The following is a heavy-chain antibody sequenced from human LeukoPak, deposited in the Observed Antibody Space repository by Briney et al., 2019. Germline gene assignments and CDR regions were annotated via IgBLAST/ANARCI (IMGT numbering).Heavy chain of an antibody. CDR3: ARGKAKDYGDSNWFDP. J-gene: IGHJ5*02. D-gene: IGHD4-17*01. CDR1: GGSFSGYY. CDR2: INHSGST. V-gene: IGHV4-34*01. Sequence: PSETLSLTCAVYGGSFSGYYWSWIRQPPGKGLEWIGEINHSGSTNYNPSLKSRVTISVDTSKNQFSLKLSSVTAADTAVYYCARGKAKDYGDSNWFDPWGQGTLVTVSS.